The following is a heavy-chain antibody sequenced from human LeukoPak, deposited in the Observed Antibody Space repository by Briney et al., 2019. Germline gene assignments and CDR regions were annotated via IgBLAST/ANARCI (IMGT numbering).Heavy chain of an antibody. J-gene: IGHJ4*02. CDR3: VRPGYYGSAY. CDR2: IRSEANSYAT. CDR1: GFTLSGSD. D-gene: IGHD3-10*01. V-gene: IGHV3-73*01. Sequence: GSLRLSCAASGFTLSGSDMHWVRQASGKGLEWVGHIRSEANSYATAYAASVEGRFTISRDDSKNTAYLQMNSLKTEDTAVYYCVRPGYYGSAYWGQGTLVTVSS.